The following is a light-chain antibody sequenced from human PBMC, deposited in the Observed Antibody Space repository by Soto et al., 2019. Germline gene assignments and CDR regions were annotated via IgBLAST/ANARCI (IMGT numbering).Light chain of an antibody. J-gene: IGKJ1*01. CDR3: QQYDISPRT. CDR1: QSLNSFY. V-gene: IGKV3-20*01. Sequence: EIVLTQSPGTRSLSPGERATLSCRASQSLNSFYLAWYQQKPGQAPRLLIYGSSNRATGIPDRFSGSGSGTEFTLTISRLDPEDFAVYYCQQYDISPRTFGQGTKVEVK. CDR2: GSS.